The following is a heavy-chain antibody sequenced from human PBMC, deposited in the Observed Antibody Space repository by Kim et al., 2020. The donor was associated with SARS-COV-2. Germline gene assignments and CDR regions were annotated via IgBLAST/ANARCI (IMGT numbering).Heavy chain of an antibody. CDR2: ISSSSTYM. Sequence: GGSLRLSCAASGFRFSPYSMNWVRQAPGKGLEWISAISSSSTYMSYADSVKGRFTISRDNDKNLLSLQMQSLRDEDTAVYYCARDRVYGAGFMDVWGQGTTVIVSS. J-gene: IGHJ6*02. D-gene: IGHD3-10*01. CDR1: GFRFSPYS. V-gene: IGHV3-21*06. CDR3: ARDRVYGAGFMDV.